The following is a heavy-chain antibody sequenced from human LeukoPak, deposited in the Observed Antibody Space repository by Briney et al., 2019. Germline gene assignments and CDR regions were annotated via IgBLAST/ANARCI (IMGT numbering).Heavy chain of an antibody. Sequence: SETLSLTCAVYGGSFSGYYWSWIRQPPGKRLEWIGEINHSGSTNYNPSLKSRVTISVDTSKNQFSLKLSSVTAADTAVYYCARGRRDGYTGYFDYWGQGTLVTVSS. J-gene: IGHJ4*02. CDR3: ARGRRDGYTGYFDY. D-gene: IGHD5-24*01. V-gene: IGHV4-34*01. CDR1: GGSFSGYY. CDR2: INHSGST.